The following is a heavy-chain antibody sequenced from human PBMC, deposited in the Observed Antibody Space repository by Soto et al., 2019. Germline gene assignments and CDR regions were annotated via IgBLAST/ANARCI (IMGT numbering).Heavy chain of an antibody. CDR3: ARHHRDILAGLRWHFMDV. J-gene: IGHJ6*02. D-gene: IGHD3-9*01. CDR1: GFTFSSYG. CDR2: IWFDGSNK. V-gene: IGHV3-33*01. Sequence: QVQLVESGGGVVQPGRSLRLSCAASGFTFSSYGMHWVRQAPGKGLAWVAVIWFDGSNKYYADSVKGRFTISRDNSNNTVYLQTNRLRAGDTAVYSWARHHRDILAGLRWHFMDVWGQGHTVTVSS.